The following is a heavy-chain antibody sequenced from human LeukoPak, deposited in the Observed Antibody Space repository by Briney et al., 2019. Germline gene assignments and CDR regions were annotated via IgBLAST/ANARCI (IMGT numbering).Heavy chain of an antibody. J-gene: IGHJ6*03. CDR2: IYYSGST. Sequence: KPSETLSLTCTVSGGSISSYYWSWIRQPPGKGLEWIGYIYYSGSTNYNPSLKGRVTISVDTSKNQFSLKLSSVTAADTAVYYCARHIFNWNDKDYYMDVWGKGTTVTVSS. D-gene: IGHD1-1*01. CDR3: ARHIFNWNDKDYYMDV. V-gene: IGHV4-59*01. CDR1: GGSISSYY.